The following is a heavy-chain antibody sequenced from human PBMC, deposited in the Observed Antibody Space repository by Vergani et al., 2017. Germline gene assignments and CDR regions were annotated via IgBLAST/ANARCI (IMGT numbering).Heavy chain of an antibody. V-gene: IGHV4-38-2*01. J-gene: IGHJ6*02. Sequence: QVQLQESGPGLVKSSETLSLTCAVSGYSISSGYYWGWIRQPPGKGLEWIGSIYHSGSTYYNPSLKSRVTISLDTSKNQFSLKLSSVTAADTAVYYCARLRLEDSGYDFGGMDVWGQGTTVIVSS. CDR1: GYSISSGYY. CDR3: ARLRLEDSGYDFGGMDV. CDR2: IYHSGST. D-gene: IGHD5-12*01.